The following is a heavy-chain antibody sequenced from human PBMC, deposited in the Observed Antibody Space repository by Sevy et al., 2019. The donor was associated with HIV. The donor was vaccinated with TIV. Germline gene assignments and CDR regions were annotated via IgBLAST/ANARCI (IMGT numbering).Heavy chain of an antibody. Sequence: GGSLRLSCAASGFTFSSYWMSWVRQAPGKGLEWVANIKQDGSEKYYVDSVKGRFTISRDNAKNSLYLQMNSVRAEDTAVYYCARGKVGAAGTGDYWGQGTLVTVSS. CDR3: ARGKVGAAGTGDY. V-gene: IGHV3-7*01. J-gene: IGHJ4*02. CDR2: IKQDGSEK. CDR1: GFTFSSYW. D-gene: IGHD6-13*01.